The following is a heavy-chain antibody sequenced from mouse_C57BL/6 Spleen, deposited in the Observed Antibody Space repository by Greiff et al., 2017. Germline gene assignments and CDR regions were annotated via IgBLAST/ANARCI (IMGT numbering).Heavy chain of an antibody. CDR2: IDPSDSGT. J-gene: IGHJ4*01. CDR1: GYTFTSYW. CDR3: ARTYGNYYAMDY. Sequence: VQLQQPGAELVRPGSSVKLSCKASGYTFTSYWMHWVKQRPIQGLEWIGNIDPSDSGTHYNQKFKDNATLTVDKSSSTAYMQLSSLTSADSAVYYCARTYGNYYAMDYWGQGTSVTVSS. V-gene: IGHV1-52*01. D-gene: IGHD1-1*02.